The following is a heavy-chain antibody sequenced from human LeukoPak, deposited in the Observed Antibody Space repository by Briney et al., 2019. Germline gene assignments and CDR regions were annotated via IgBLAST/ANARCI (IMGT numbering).Heavy chain of an antibody. V-gene: IGHV4-59*01. Sequence: SETLSLTCTVSGGSISSYYWSWIRQPPGKGLEWIGYIYYSGSTNYNPSPKSRVTISVDTSKSQFSLKLSSVTAEDTAVYYCAITKGYDSSGYYYFDYWGQGTLVTVSS. CDR3: AITKGYDSSGYYYFDY. CDR2: IYYSGST. CDR1: GGSISSYY. J-gene: IGHJ4*02. D-gene: IGHD3-22*01.